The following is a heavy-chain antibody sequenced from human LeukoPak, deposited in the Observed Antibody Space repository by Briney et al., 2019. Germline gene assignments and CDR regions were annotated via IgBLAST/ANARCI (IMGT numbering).Heavy chain of an antibody. CDR3: ARGKTGDHFFDY. J-gene: IGHJ4*02. V-gene: IGHV3-53*01. CDR2: IYSGGTT. Sequence: PGGSLRLSCAASGFIVSTNYMTWVRQAPGKGLEWVTVIYSGGTTHYADSVKGRFTISRDNFKNTLYLQMNSLRVEDTAVYYCARGKTGDHFFDYWGQGTLVTVSS. CDR1: GFIVSTNY. D-gene: IGHD7-27*01.